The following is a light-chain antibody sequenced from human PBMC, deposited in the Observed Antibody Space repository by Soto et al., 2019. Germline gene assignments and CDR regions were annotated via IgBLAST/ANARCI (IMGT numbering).Light chain of an antibody. Sequence: QSALTQPPSVSGSPGQSVTISCSGTSSDIGSYNRVSWYQQPPGTAPKLIIYEVGNRPSGVPDRFSGSKSGNAASLTISGLQAEDEADYYCSSYTTSNTVVFGGGTKLTVL. J-gene: IGLJ3*02. CDR3: SSYTTSNTVV. V-gene: IGLV2-18*02. CDR1: SSDIGSYNR. CDR2: EVG.